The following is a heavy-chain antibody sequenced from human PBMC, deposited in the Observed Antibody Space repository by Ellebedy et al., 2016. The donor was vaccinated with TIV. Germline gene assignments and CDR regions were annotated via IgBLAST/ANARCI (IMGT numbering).Heavy chain of an antibody. Sequence: AASVKVSCKTSGYTFTSYGISWVRQAPGQSLEWMGWIRAYNGNTNYAQMLQGRVTMTTDTFTSTAYIELRSLRSDDTAVYYCARYCNSTTCSNWFDPWGQGTLVTVST. CDR3: ARYCNSTTCSNWFDP. J-gene: IGHJ5*02. CDR2: IRAYNGNT. V-gene: IGHV1-18*04. D-gene: IGHD2-2*01. CDR1: GYTFTSYG.